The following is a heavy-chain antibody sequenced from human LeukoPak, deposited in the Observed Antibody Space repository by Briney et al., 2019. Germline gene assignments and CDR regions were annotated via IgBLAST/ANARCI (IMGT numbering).Heavy chain of an antibody. J-gene: IGHJ5*02. CDR1: GFTFSNYI. CDR2: IKPDGSEK. D-gene: IGHD3-10*01. CDR3: ARGELLTMVRGVRTNWFDP. V-gene: IGHV3-7*01. Sequence: GGSLRLSCAASGFTFSNYIMSWVRQAPGKGLEWVANIKPDGSEKFYVDSVKGRFTISRDNAKNSLYLQMNSLRAEDTAVYYCARGELLTMVRGVRTNWFDPWGQGALVTVSS.